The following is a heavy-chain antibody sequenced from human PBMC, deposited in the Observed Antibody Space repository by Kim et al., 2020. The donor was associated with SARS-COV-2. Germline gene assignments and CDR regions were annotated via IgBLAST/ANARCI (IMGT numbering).Heavy chain of an antibody. CDR1: GGSFSGYY. V-gene: IGHV4-34*01. D-gene: IGHD1-26*01. J-gene: IGHJ4*02. Sequence: SETLSLTCAVYGGSFSGYYWSWIRQPPGKGLEWIGEINHSGSTNYNPSLKSRVTISVDTSKNQFSLKLSSVTAADTAVYYCARVGYSGSYYSEYYFDYWGQGTLVTVSS. CDR3: ARVGYSGSYYSEYYFDY. CDR2: INHSGST.